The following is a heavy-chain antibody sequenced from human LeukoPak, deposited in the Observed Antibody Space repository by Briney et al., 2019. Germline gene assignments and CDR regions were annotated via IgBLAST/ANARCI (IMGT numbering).Heavy chain of an antibody. J-gene: IGHJ4*02. CDR2: ISGSGGST. V-gene: IGHV3-23*01. Sequence: PEGSLRLSCAASGFTFSSYAMSWVRQAPGKGLEGVSAISGSGGSTYYADSVKGRFTISRDNSKNTLYLQMNSLRAEDTAVYYCAKDRTGTPYFFDYWGQGTLVTVSS. CDR1: GFTFSSYA. D-gene: IGHD1/OR15-1a*01. CDR3: AKDRTGTPYFFDY.